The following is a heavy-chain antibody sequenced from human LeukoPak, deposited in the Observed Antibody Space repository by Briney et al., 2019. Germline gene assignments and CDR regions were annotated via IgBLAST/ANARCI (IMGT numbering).Heavy chain of an antibody. CDR2: ISSSGSTI. V-gene: IGHV3-48*03. CDR3: ARVGLIQLWSREGYYFDY. CDR1: GFTFSSYE. J-gene: IGHJ4*02. Sequence: GGSLRLSCAASGFTFSSYEMNWVRQAPGKGLEWVSYISSSGSTIYYADSVKGRFTISRDNAKNSLYLQMNSLRAEDTAVYYCARVGLIQLWSREGYYFDYWGQGTLVTVSS. D-gene: IGHD5-18*01.